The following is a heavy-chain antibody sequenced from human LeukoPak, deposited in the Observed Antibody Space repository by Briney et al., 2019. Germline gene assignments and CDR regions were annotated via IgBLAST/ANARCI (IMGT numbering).Heavy chain of an antibody. Sequence: GGSLRLSCAASGFTFSSYAMHWVRQAPGKGLEWVAVISYDGSNKYYADSVKGRFTISRDNSKNTLYLQMNSLRAEDTAVYYCARAASPGYSGYDLGYWGPGTLVTVSS. V-gene: IGHV3-30-3*01. D-gene: IGHD5-12*01. J-gene: IGHJ4*02. CDR3: ARAASPGYSGYDLGY. CDR2: ISYDGSNK. CDR1: GFTFSSYA.